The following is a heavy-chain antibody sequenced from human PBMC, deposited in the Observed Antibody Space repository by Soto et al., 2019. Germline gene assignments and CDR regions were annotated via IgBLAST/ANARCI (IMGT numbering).Heavy chain of an antibody. J-gene: IGHJ6*02. D-gene: IGHD6-6*01. CDR1: GFTFNSYS. CDR3: ARALGQLGARYYYAMDV. Sequence: PGGSLRLSCAASGFTFNSYSMNWVRQAPGEGLQWVSYISGSSSTIYYADSVKGRFTISRDNAKNSLYLQMSSLRDDDTAVYYCARALGQLGARYYYAMDVWGQGTTVTVSS. V-gene: IGHV3-48*02. CDR2: ISGSSSTI.